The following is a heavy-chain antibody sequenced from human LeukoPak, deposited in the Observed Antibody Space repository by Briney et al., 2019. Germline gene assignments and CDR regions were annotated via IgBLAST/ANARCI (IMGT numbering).Heavy chain of an antibody. CDR3: ARADYSSSWSHYYYYMDV. CDR1: GYSISSGYY. D-gene: IGHD6-13*01. CDR2: IYHSGST. V-gene: IGHV4-38-2*02. J-gene: IGHJ6*03. Sequence: SETLSLTCTVSGYSISSGYYWDWIRQPPGKGLEWIGGIYHSGSTYYNPSLKSRVTISVDTSKNHFSPKLSSVTAADTALYFCARADYSSSWSHYYYYMDVWGTGTTVTVSS.